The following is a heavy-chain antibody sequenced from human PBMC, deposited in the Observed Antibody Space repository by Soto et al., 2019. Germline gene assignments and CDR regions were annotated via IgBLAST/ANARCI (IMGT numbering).Heavy chain of an antibody. V-gene: IGHV1-2*04. D-gene: IGHD3-10*01. CDR3: ARARSYGSATDFDY. J-gene: IGHJ4*02. CDR1: GYTFTGYY. CDR2: INPNSGGT. Sequence: ASVKVSCKASGYTFTGYYMHWVRQAPGQGLEWMGWINPNSGGTNYAQKFQGWVTMTRDTSISTAYMELSRMRSDDTAVYYCARARSYGSATDFDYGGQGTLVTVSS.